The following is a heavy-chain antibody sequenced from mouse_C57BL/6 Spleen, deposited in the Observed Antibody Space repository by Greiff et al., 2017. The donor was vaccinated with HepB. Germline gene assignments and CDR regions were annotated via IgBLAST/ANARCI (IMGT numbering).Heavy chain of an antibody. CDR2: ISSGSSTI. Sequence: EVNVVESGGGLVKPGGSLKLSCAASGFTFSDYGMHWVRQAPEKGLEWVAYISSGSSTIYYADTVKGRFTISRDNAKNTLFLQMTSLRSEDTAMYYCARDWAWYFDVWGTGTTVTVSS. J-gene: IGHJ1*03. CDR1: GFTFSDYG. D-gene: IGHD4-1*01. CDR3: ARDWAWYFDV. V-gene: IGHV5-17*01.